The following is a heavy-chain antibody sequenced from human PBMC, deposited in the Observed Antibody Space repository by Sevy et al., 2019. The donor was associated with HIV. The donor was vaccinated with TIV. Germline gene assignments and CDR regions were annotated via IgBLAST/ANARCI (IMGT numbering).Heavy chain of an antibody. CDR2: IWYDGSNK. Sequence: GGSLRLSCAASGFTFSSYGMHWVRQAPGKGLEWVAVIWYDGSNKYYADSVKGRFTISRDNSKNTLYLQMNSLGAEGTAVYYWAREADSSGWDHDAFDIWGQGTMVTVSS. CDR1: GFTFSSYG. J-gene: IGHJ3*02. V-gene: IGHV3-33*01. CDR3: AREADSSGWDHDAFDI. D-gene: IGHD6-19*01.